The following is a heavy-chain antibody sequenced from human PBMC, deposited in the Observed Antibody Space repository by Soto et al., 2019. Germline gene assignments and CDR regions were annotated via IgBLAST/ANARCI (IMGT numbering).Heavy chain of an antibody. V-gene: IGHV3-30*18. CDR2: ISYDGSNK. Sequence: TGGSLRLSCAASGFTFSSYGMHWVRQAPGKGLEWVAVISYDGSNKYYADSVKGRFTISRDNSKNTLYLQMNSLRAEDTAVYYCAKDSAVAGTHDYWGQGTLVTVSS. J-gene: IGHJ4*02. CDR1: GFTFSSYG. D-gene: IGHD6-19*01. CDR3: AKDSAVAGTHDY.